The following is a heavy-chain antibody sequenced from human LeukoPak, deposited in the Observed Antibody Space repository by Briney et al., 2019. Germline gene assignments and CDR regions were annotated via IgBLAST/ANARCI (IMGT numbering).Heavy chain of an antibody. CDR2: ISNSGGST. J-gene: IGHJ4*02. D-gene: IGHD1-26*01. CDR1: GFIFSRYG. Sequence: GGSLRLSCVASGFIFSRYGMHWVRQAPGKGLEYVSAISNSGGSTYYANSVKGRFTISRDNSKNTLYLQMGSLRGEDMAVYYCARVLSGSYDNYFDYWGQGTLVTVSS. CDR3: ARVLSGSYDNYFDY. V-gene: IGHV3-64*01.